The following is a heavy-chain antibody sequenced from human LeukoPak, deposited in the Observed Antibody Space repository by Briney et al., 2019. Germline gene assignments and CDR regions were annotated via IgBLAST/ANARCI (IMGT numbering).Heavy chain of an antibody. CDR2: IYHSGST. Sequence: SQTLSLTCAVSGGSISSGGYSWSWIRQPPGKGLEWIGYIYHSGSTYYNPSLKSRVTISVDRSKNQFSLKLSSVTAADTAVYYCAREWLVRGIDYWGQGTLVTVSS. J-gene: IGHJ4*02. V-gene: IGHV4-30-2*02. CDR1: GGSISSGGYS. CDR3: AREWLVRGIDY. D-gene: IGHD6-19*01.